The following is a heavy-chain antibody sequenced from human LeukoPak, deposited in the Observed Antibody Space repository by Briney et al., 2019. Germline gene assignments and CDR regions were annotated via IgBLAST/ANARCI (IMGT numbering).Heavy chain of an antibody. J-gene: IGHJ4*02. CDR2: INHRGST. CDR3: ARGPIAARRGYFDY. V-gene: IGHV4-34*01. Sequence: PSETLSLTCAVYGGSFRGYYWSWIRQPPGKGLEWMGEINHRGSTNYNPSLKSRVTISVDTSKNQFSLKLSSVTAADTAVSYCARGPIAARRGYFDYWGQGTLVTVSS. D-gene: IGHD6-6*01. CDR1: GGSFRGYY.